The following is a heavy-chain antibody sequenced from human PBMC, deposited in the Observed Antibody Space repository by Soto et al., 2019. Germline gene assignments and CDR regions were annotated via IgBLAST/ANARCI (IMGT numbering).Heavy chain of an antibody. J-gene: IGHJ6*04. CDR1: GGTLSNSA. Sequence: QVQLAQSGAEVKKPGSSVKVSCKASGGTLSNSAISWVRQAPGQGLEWMGGIIPAFGTVNYAQNFRDRVTISVTESTSTINMKMRILRSDDTAGYFSATSRIIVVGSRAYYHMAVWDKGTPVTVTS. CDR3: ATSRIIVVGSRAYYHMAV. D-gene: IGHD3-22*01. CDR2: IIPAFGTV. V-gene: IGHV1-69*01.